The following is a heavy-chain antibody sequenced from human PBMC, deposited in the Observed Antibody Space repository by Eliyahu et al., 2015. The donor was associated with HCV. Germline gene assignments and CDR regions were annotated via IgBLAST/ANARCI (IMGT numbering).Heavy chain of an antibody. CDR3: ARGRMDSGSYFGGYYFDY. CDR2: IWYDGSNK. Sequence: EWVAVIWYDGSNKYYADSVKGRFTISRDNSKNTLYLQMNSLRAEDTAVYYCARGRMDSGSYFGGYYFDYWGQGTLVTVSS. D-gene: IGHD1-26*01. J-gene: IGHJ4*02. V-gene: IGHV3-33*01.